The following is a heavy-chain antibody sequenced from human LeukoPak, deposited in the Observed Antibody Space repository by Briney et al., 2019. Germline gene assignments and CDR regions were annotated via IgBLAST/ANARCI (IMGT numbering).Heavy chain of an antibody. D-gene: IGHD3-16*01. CDR2: IIPILGIA. CDR3: GRGGDLKGELDY. J-gene: IGHJ4*02. CDR1: GYTFTSYG. Sequence: GASVKVSCKASGYTFTSYGISWVRQAPGQGLEWMGRIIPILGIANYAQKFQGRVTITADKSTSTAYMELSSLRSEDTAVYYWGRGGDLKGELDYWGQGTLVTVSS. V-gene: IGHV1-69*04.